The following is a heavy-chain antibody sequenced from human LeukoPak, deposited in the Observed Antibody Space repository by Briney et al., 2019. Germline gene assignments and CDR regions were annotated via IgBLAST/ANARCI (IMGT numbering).Heavy chain of an antibody. Sequence: GVALQISFKGSGYSFTSYWIGWVRPMPGKGLEWMGIIYPGDSDTRYSPSFQGQVTISADKSISTAYLQWSSLKASDTAMYYCARLVAGGWYFDYWGQGTLVTVSA. D-gene: IGHD6-19*01. CDR2: IYPGDSDT. CDR1: GYSFTSYW. V-gene: IGHV5-51*01. J-gene: IGHJ4*02. CDR3: ARLVAGGWYFDY.